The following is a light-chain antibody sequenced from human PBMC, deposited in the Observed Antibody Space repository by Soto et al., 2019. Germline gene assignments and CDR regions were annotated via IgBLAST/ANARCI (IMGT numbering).Light chain of an antibody. Sequence: QSALTQPPSASGSPGQSVTISCTGTSSDVGGYNYVSWYQQHTGKAPKFMIYEVSKRPSGVPDRFSGSKSGNTAPLTVSGLQAEDEADYYCSSYAGSNFVVFGGGTKLTVL. J-gene: IGLJ2*01. CDR3: SSYAGSNFVV. CDR1: SSDVGGYNY. CDR2: EVS. V-gene: IGLV2-8*01.